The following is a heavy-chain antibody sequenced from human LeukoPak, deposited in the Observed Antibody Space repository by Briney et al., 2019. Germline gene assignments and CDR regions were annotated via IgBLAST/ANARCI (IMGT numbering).Heavy chain of an antibody. CDR3: ARGGAYCGGDCYPYYFDY. CDR2: ISSSSSYT. J-gene: IGHJ4*02. D-gene: IGHD2-21*02. Sequence: PGRSLRLSCAASGFTFSSYGMHWVRQAPGKGLEWVSYISSSSSYTNYADSVKGRFTISRDNAKNSLYLQMNSLRAEDTAVYYCARGGAYCGGDCYPYYFDYWGQGTLVTVSS. CDR1: GFTFSSYG. V-gene: IGHV3-21*05.